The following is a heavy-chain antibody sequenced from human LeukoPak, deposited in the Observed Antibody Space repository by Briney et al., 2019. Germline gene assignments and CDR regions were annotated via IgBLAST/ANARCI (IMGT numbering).Heavy chain of an antibody. CDR3: AREAQIITMVRGYFDY. V-gene: IGHV3-11*04. CDR2: ISSSGSTI. J-gene: IGHJ4*02. D-gene: IGHD3-10*01. Sequence: GGSLRLSCAASGFTFSDYYMSWIRQAPGKGLEWVSYISSSGSTIYYADSAKGRFTISRDNAKNSLYLQMNSLRAEDTAVYYCAREAQIITMVRGYFDYWGQGTLVTVSS. CDR1: GFTFSDYY.